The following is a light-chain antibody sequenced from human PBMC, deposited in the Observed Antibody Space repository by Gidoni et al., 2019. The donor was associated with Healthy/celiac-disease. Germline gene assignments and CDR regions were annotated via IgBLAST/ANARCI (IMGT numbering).Light chain of an antibody. CDR1: KLGDKY. CDR3: QAWYCSSFYV. CDR2: QDS. J-gene: IGLJ1*01. V-gene: IGLV3-1*01. Sequence: SYELTQPHSVSVSPGQTATITCSGDKLGDKYDWWYQHKPGQYPVLVIYQDSKRPSGIPERFSGSNSGNTATLTISGTQAMDEADYYCQAWYCSSFYVFGTGTKFTVL.